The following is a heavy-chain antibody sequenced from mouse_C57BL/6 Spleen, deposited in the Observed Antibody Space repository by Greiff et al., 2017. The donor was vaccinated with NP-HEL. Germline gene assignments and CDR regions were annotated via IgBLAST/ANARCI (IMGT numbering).Heavy chain of an antibody. CDR3: ARGLGRAWFAY. D-gene: IGHD3-3*01. V-gene: IGHV5-17*01. Sequence: EVQRVESGGGLVKPGGSLKLSCAASGFTFSDYGMYWVRQAPEKGLEWVAYISSGSSTIYYADTVKGRFTISRDNAKNTLFLQMTSLRSEDTAMYYCARGLGRAWFAYWGQGTLVTVSA. CDR1: GFTFSDYG. CDR2: ISSGSSTI. J-gene: IGHJ3*01.